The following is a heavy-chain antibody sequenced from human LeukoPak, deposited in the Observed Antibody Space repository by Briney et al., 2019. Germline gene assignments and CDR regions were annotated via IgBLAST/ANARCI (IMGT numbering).Heavy chain of an antibody. V-gene: IGHV3-73*01. Sequence: HPGGSLRLSCAASGFTFSGSAMHWVRQASGKGLEWVGRVRSKANSYATAYAASVKGRFTISRDDSKNTAYLQMNSLKTEDTAVYYCTRSYYGSGRKGFFDYWGQGTLVTVSS. CDR2: VRSKANSYAT. CDR1: GFTFSGSA. D-gene: IGHD3-10*01. CDR3: TRSYYGSGRKGFFDY. J-gene: IGHJ4*02.